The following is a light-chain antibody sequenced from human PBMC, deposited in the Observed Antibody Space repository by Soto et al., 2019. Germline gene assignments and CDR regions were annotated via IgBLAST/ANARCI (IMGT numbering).Light chain of an antibody. CDR3: QQYGSPRFI. J-gene: IGKJ2*01. Sequence: DIQMTQSPSTLAASVGDRVTITCRASQTINTWLAWYQQKPGKAPKFLIYDASSLASGVPSRFSGGGSGTEFTLTISSLQPRDFATYYCQQYGSPRFIFGQGTKLEIK. V-gene: IGKV1-5*01. CDR2: DAS. CDR1: QTINTW.